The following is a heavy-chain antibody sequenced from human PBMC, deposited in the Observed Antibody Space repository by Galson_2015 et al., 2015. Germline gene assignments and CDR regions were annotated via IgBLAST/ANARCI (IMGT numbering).Heavy chain of an antibody. V-gene: IGHV3-23*01. CDR2: IGDSGAST. Sequence: SLRLSCAVSGFTFSSYAMGWVRQAPGTGLEGVSSIGDSGASTKYADSVKGRFTISRDNSKNTLYLQMNSLRGDDTAVYYCAKGGPYCSGGNCHGVFDSWGQGTLVTVSS. CDR3: AKGGPYCSGGNCHGVFDS. J-gene: IGHJ4*02. D-gene: IGHD2-15*01. CDR1: GFTFSSYA.